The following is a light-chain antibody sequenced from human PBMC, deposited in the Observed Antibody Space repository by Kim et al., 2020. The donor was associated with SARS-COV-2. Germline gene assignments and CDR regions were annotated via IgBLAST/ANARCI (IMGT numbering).Light chain of an antibody. CDR1: ESVVSW. CDR3: QQYQASPYT. V-gene: IGKV1-5*01. J-gene: IGKJ2*01. CDR2: DTS. Sequence: SASVGDRVPITCRASESVVSWLAWYQQKPGTAPKLLIYDTSTLQSGVPSRFSGSGTGTFFTLAISSLQPGDFATYYCQQYQASPYTFGQGTKLEI.